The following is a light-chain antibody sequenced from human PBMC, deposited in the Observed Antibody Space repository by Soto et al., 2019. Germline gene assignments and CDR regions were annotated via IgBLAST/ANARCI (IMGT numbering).Light chain of an antibody. Sequence: QSVLTQPRSVSGSPGQSGTISCTGTNSDVGTYNYVSWYQQHPGKAPKLIIYDVTKRPSGVPDRFSGSKSGNTASLIISGLQAADEAEYYCCCCSYAGSSSFRVLFGGGTQLTVL. J-gene: IGLJ7*01. V-gene: IGLV2-11*01. CDR1: NSDVGTYNY. CDR2: DVT. CDR3: CSYAGSSSFRVL.